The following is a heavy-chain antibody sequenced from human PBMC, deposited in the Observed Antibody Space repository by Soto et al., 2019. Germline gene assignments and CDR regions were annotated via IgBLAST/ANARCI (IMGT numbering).Heavy chain of an antibody. V-gene: IGHV4-30-2*01. J-gene: IGHJ4*02. Sequence: QLQLQESGSGLVKPSQTLSLTCAVSGGSISSGGYSWSWIRQPPGKGLEWIGYIYHSGSTYYNPSSKSRVTISVARSKTQFSRKLSSVTAADTAVYYCAAGGGLPRYYWGQGTLVTVSS. D-gene: IGHD5-12*01. CDR1: GGSISSGGYS. CDR2: IYHSGST. CDR3: AAGGGLPRYY.